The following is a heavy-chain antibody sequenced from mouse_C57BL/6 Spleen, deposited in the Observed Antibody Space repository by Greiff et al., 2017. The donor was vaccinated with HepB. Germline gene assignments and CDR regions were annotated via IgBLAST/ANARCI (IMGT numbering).Heavy chain of an antibody. V-gene: IGHV1-80*01. D-gene: IGHD2-5*01. J-gene: IGHJ4*01. Sequence: QVHVKQSGAELVKPGASVKISCKASGYAFSSYWMNWVKQRPGKGLEWIGQIYPGDGDTNYNGKFKGKATLTADKSSSTAYMQLSSLTSEDSAVYFCARSYSNYLYYAMDYWGQGTSVTVSS. CDR2: IYPGDGDT. CDR1: GYAFSSYW. CDR3: ARSYSNYLYYAMDY.